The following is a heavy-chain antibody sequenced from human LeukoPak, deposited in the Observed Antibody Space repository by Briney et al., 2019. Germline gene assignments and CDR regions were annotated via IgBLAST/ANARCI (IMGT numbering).Heavy chain of an antibody. V-gene: IGHV1-24*01. CDR3: ATVPYYGDLKANWFDP. Sequence: ASVKVSCKVSGYTLTELSMHWVRQAPGKGLEWMGGFDPEDGETIYAQKFQGRVTMTEDTSTDTAYMELSSLRSEDTAVYYCATVPYYGDLKANWFDPWGQGTLVTVSS. CDR1: GYTLTELS. CDR2: FDPEDGET. D-gene: IGHD4-17*01. J-gene: IGHJ5*02.